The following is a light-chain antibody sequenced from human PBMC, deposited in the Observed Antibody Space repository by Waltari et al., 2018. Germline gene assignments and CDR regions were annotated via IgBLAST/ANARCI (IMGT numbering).Light chain of an antibody. Sequence: DIQMTQSPSSLSASVGDRVTITCRASQSISSYLNWYQQKPGKAPKLLIYAASSLQSGVPSRFSGSGSWTHFTLTISSLQPEDFASYYCQQSYSTPDTFGQGTKLEIK. CDR1: QSISSY. CDR3: QQSYSTPDT. CDR2: AAS. V-gene: IGKV1-39*01. J-gene: IGKJ2*01.